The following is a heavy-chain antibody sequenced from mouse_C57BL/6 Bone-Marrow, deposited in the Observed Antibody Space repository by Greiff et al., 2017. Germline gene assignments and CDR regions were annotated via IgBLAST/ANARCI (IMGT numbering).Heavy chain of an antibody. J-gene: IGHJ3*01. CDR2: IDPSDSYT. CDR1: GYTFTSYW. V-gene: IGHV1-69*01. CDR3: EGGLAWFAY. D-gene: IGHD3-1*01. Sequence: QVQLQQPGAELVMPGASVKLSCKASGYTFTSYWMHWVKQRPGQGLEWIGEIDPSDSYTNYNQKFKGKSTLTVDKSSSTAYMQLSSLTSEDSAVYYCEGGLAWFAYWGQGTLVTVSA.